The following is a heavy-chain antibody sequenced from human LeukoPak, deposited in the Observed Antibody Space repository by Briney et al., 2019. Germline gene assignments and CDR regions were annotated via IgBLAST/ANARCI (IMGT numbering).Heavy chain of an antibody. V-gene: IGHV3-23*01. CDR1: GFTFSNYA. CDR2: ITASGSST. Sequence: GGSLRLSCAASGFTFSNYAMSWVRQAPGKGLEWVSGITASGSSTYYADSVKGHFTISRDNSKNTLSLQTNSLRAEDTAVYYCAKAYYYDSTTRAYYFDSWGQGTLVTVSS. CDR3: AKAYYYDSTTRAYYFDS. D-gene: IGHD3-22*01. J-gene: IGHJ4*02.